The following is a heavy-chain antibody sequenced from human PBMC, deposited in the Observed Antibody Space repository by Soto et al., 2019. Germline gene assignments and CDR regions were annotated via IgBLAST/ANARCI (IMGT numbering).Heavy chain of an antibody. J-gene: IGHJ3*02. CDR3: ASQIRFGDKGDAFDI. Sequence: QVQLVQSGAEVKKPGSSVKVSCKASGGTFSSYTISWVRQAPGQGLEWMGRIIPILGIANYAQKFQGRVTITADKSTSTAYMELSSLRSEDTAVYYCASQIRFGDKGDAFDIWGQGTMVTVSS. V-gene: IGHV1-69*02. D-gene: IGHD3-10*01. CDR2: IIPILGIA. CDR1: GGTFSSYT.